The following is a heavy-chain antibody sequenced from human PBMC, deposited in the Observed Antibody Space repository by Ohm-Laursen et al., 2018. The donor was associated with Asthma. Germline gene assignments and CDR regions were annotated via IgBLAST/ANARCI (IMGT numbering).Heavy chain of an antibody. CDR2: IWYDGSNK. J-gene: IGHJ3*02. CDR1: GFTFSSYG. V-gene: IGHV3-33*01. Sequence: SLRLSCAASGFTFSSYGMHWVRQAPGKGLEWVAVIWYDGSNKYYADSVKGRFTISRDNSKNTLYLQMNSLRAEDTAVYYCATLTVTDTYGIWGQGTMVTVSS. CDR3: ATLTVTDTYGI. D-gene: IGHD4-17*01.